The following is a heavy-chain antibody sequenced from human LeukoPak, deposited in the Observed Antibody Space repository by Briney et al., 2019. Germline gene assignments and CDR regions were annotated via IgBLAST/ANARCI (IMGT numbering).Heavy chain of an antibody. D-gene: IGHD5-18*01. V-gene: IGHV3-43*02. CDR2: ISGDGGTS. Sequence: GGSLRLSCAASGFTFDDHAMHWVRQAPGKGLEWVSLISGDGGTSYYADSVKGRFTISRDNSKNSLYLQMNSLRTEDTALYYCAKDIGGYSYAADNWGQGTLVTVSS. CDR1: GFTFDDHA. CDR3: AKDIGGYSYAADN. J-gene: IGHJ4*02.